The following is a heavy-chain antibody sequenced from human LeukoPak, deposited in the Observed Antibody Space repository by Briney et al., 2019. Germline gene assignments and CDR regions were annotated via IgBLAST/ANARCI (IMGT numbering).Heavy chain of an antibody. Sequence: PGGSLRLSCTVSGFTFDDYAMHWVRQAPGKGLEWVSGISWNSGSIGYADSVKGRFTISRDNAKNSLYLQMNSLRAEDTALYYCAKDSELGSGWYEGDAFDIWGQGTMVTVSS. V-gene: IGHV3-9*01. CDR2: ISWNSGSI. CDR1: GFTFDDYA. D-gene: IGHD6-19*01. J-gene: IGHJ3*02. CDR3: AKDSELGSGWYEGDAFDI.